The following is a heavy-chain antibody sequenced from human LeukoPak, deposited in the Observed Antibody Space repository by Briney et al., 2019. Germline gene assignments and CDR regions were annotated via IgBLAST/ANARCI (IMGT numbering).Heavy chain of an antibody. CDR1: GGSVSDSRYY. D-gene: IGHD6-19*01. Sequence: SETLSLTCTVSGGSVSDSRYYWGSIRQPPGQGLEWIGNMYYSGSANYNPSLKSRVTISIRTSKNQFSLKLSSVTAADTAVYYCASQSSYSSGWYFDYWGQGTLVTVAS. CDR2: MYYSGSA. V-gene: IGHV4-39*01. CDR3: ASQSSYSSGWYFDY. J-gene: IGHJ4*02.